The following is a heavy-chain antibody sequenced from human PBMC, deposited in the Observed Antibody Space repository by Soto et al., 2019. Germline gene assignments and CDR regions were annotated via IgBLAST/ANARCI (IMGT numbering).Heavy chain of an antibody. D-gene: IGHD3-22*01. J-gene: IGHJ6*02. CDR3: ARGGYYDSSGYRNYHYYGMDV. CDR1: GYTFSSYG. CDR2: ISPYDDDT. V-gene: IGHV1-18*01. Sequence: QAKLVQSGPEVKKPGASVKVSCKASGYTFSSYGISWVRQAPGQGLEWLGWISPYDDDTKYAQNHQGRVRMTTDTSTRTVYMDIRSLRSDDTTIYYCARGGYYDSSGYRNYHYYGMDVCGQGTTVTVSS.